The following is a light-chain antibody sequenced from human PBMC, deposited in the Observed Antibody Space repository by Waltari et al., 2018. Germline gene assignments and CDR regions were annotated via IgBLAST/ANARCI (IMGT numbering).Light chain of an antibody. J-gene: IGKJ2*01. CDR3: MQTLQTPYT. CDR2: LGS. Sequence: DIVLTQTPLSLPVTPGEPASISCRSSQSLLHSNGYNYLDWYLQKPGQSPQVVVFLGSRRASGVPDRISGSGSGTECILRITRVEAADVGIYHCMQTLQTPYTFGQGTKLEI. V-gene: IGKV2-28*01. CDR1: QSLLHSNGYNY.